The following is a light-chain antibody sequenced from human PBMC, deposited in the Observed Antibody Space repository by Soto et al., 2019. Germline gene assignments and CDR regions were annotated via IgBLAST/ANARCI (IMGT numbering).Light chain of an antibody. CDR2: GDT. CDR1: SSNIGAGYD. CDR3: QSFDSSLSGWL. V-gene: IGLV1-40*01. Sequence: QSVLTQPPSVSGAPGQRVTISCTGSSSNIGAGYDVHWYQQLPGTAPKLLISGDTNRPSGVPDRFSGSKSGTSASLAITGLRAEEEADYYCQSFDSSLSGWLFGGGTKLTVL. J-gene: IGLJ3*02.